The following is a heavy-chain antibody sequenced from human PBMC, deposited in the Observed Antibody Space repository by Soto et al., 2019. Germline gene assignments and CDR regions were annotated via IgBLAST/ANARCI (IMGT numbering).Heavy chain of an antibody. CDR2: ISGYNGDT. Sequence: SVKASCKAPGNTFSRYGIRCVRQAPGQEHEWMGCISGYNGDTKYAQKDEGRVTLPIDTSTYTAYIEFRSLTSDDTAIYYCEKHRQHPHFFCGMDVRS. CDR1: GNTFSRYG. CDR3: EKHRQHPHFFCGMDV. J-gene: IGHJ6*02. V-gene: IGHV1-18*01.